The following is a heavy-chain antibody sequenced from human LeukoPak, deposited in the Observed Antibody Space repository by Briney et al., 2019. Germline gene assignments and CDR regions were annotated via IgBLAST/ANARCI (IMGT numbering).Heavy chain of an antibody. CDR1: GGSITSHY. J-gene: IGHJ4*02. Sequence: SETLSLTCTVSGGSITSHYWTWIRQPPGKGLEWLGYIHYSEGTNYNPSLQSRVTMSVDMSKNQFSLTLSSVTASDTAVYYCTTTSGTSPIDSWGQGTLVTVSS. V-gene: IGHV4-59*11. CDR3: TTTSGTSPIDS. CDR2: IHYSEGT.